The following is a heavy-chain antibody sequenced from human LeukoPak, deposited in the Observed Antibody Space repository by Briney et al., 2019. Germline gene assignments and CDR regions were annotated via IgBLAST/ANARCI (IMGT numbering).Heavy chain of an antibody. J-gene: IGHJ5*02. V-gene: IGHV1-2*02. CDR2: INPNSGGT. D-gene: IGHD6-6*01. CDR1: GYTFTGYY. CDR3: ARAINDSSSTSNWFDP. Sequence: GASVKVSCKASGYTFTGYYMHWVRQAPGQGLEWMGWINPNSGGTNYAQKFQGRVTMTRDTSISTAHMELSRLRSDDTAVYYCARAINDSSSTSNWFDPWGQGTLVTVSS.